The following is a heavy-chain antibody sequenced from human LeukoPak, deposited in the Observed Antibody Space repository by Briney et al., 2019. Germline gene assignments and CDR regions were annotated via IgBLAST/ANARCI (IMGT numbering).Heavy chain of an antibody. J-gene: IGHJ4*02. D-gene: IGHD3-22*01. V-gene: IGHV1-69*13. CDR1: GGTFSSYA. CDR3: ARGQNYYDSSGYYFGKFDY. Sequence: ASVKVSCKASGGTFSSYAISWVRQAPGQGLEWMGGIIPIFGTANYAQKFQGRATITADESTSTAYMELSSLRSEDTAVYYCARGQNYYDSSGYYFGKFDYWGQGTLVTVSS. CDR2: IIPIFGTA.